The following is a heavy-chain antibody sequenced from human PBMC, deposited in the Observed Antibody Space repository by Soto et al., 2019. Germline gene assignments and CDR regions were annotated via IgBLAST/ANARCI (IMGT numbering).Heavy chain of an antibody. CDR1: EFTFSTYA. D-gene: IGHD1-26*01. V-gene: IGHV3-23*01. J-gene: IGHJ6*02. CDR3: AKKFVSGHYPWGMDV. Sequence: EVQLLESGGGLIQPGGSLRLSCAASEFTFSTYAMTWVRQAPGKGLEWVSAISGGGGSTYYADSVKGRFTISRDNSKNTLYLQMNSLRAEDTGVYYCAKKFVSGHYPWGMDVWGQGTTVTVSS. CDR2: ISGGGGST.